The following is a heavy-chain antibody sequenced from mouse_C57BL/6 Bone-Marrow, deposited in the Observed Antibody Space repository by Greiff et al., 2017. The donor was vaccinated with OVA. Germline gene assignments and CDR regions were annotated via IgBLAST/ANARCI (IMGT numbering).Heavy chain of an antibody. CDR2: IDPENGDT. V-gene: IGHV14-4*01. D-gene: IGHD2-5*01. CDR1: GFNIKDDY. Sequence: VQLQQSGAELVRPGASVKLSCTASGFNIKDDYMHWVKQRPEQGLEWIGWIDPENGDTEYASKFQGKATITADTSSSTAYLQLSSLTSEDTAVYYCTTAIYSNYGAYWGQGTLVTVSA. CDR3: TTAIYSNYGAY. J-gene: IGHJ3*01.